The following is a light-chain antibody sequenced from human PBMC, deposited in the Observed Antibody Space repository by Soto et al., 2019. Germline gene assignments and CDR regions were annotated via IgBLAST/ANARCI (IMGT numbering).Light chain of an antibody. CDR2: AVS. CDR3: SSYAGSHNWV. J-gene: IGLJ3*02. V-gene: IGLV2-8*01. Sequence: QSALTQPPSASGSPGQSVTISCPGTSSDVGGYNYVSWYQQHPGKAPKLMIYAVSKRHSGVPDRFSGSKSGNTASLTVYGLQAEDESDYYCSSYAGSHNWVFGGGTQRAV. CDR1: SSDVGGYNY.